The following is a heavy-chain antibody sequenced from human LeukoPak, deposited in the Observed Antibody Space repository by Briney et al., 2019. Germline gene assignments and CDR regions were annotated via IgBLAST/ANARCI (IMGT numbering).Heavy chain of an antibody. CDR1: GGTFSSYA. D-gene: IGHD6-19*01. CDR2: IIPILGIA. CDR3: ARVHTAVAGTNMGDY. V-gene: IGHV1-69*04. J-gene: IGHJ4*02. Sequence: ASVKVSCKASGGTFSSYAISWVRQAPGQGLEWMGRIIPILGIANYAQKFQGRVTITADKSTSTAYMELSSLRSEDTAVYYCARVHTAVAGTNMGDYWGQGTLVTVSS.